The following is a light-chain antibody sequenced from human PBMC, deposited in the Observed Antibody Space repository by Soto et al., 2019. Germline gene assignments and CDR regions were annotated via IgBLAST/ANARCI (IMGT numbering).Light chain of an antibody. CDR3: QQYNNWPST. CDR1: QSVGRN. CDR2: GAF. J-gene: IGKJ4*01. Sequence: EVVMTQSPATLSVSPGERATLSCRASQSVGRNLAWYQQKPGQAPRLLIYGAFTRATGIPARFSGSWSGTEFTLTISSLQSEDFAAYYCQQYNNWPSTFGGGTKVEIK. V-gene: IGKV3-15*01.